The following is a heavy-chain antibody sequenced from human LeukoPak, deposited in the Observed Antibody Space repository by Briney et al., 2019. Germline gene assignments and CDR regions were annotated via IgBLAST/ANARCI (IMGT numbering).Heavy chain of an antibody. CDR2: ISYDGTNK. CDR1: GFTFRSYG. D-gene: IGHD3-22*01. V-gene: IGHV3-30*18. CDR3: AKGYYYDSDGYYQHFDY. Sequence: PGRSLRLSCAASGFTFRSYGMHWVRQAPGKGLEWVAVISYDGTNKYYADSVKGRFTISRDNSKNTLYLQMNSLRAEDTAVYYCAKGYYYDSDGYYQHFDYWGQGTLVTVSS. J-gene: IGHJ4*02.